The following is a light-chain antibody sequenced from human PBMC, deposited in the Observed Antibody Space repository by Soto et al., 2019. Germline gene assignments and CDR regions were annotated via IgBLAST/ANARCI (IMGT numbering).Light chain of an antibody. V-gene: IGLV2-11*01. CDR2: DVT. CDR1: SSDVDGYNY. J-gene: IGLJ2*01. Sequence: QSVLTQPRSVSGSPGQSVAISCTGTSSDVDGYNYVSWYQHHPGKAPKLLIYDVTKRPSGVPDRFSGSKSGNTASLTISGLQSEDEADYYCCSYAGNYTFIFGGGTKVTVL. CDR3: CSYAGNYTFI.